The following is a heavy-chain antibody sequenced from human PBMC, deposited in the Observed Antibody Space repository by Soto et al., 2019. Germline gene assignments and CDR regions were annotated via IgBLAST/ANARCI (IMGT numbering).Heavy chain of an antibody. J-gene: IGHJ4*02. V-gene: IGHV3-23*01. CDR1: GFTFSSYA. CDR2: ISGSGGST. D-gene: IGHD3-10*01. CDR3: AKAPYYGSGSREYYFDY. Sequence: PGGSLRLSCAASGFTFSSYAMSWVRQAPGKGLEWVSAISGSGGSTYYADSVKGRFTISRDNSKNTLYLQMNSLRAEDTAVYYCAKAPYYGSGSREYYFDYWGQGTLVTVSS.